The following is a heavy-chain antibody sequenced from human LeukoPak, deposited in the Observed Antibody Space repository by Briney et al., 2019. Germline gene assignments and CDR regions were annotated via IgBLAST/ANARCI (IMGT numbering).Heavy chain of an antibody. D-gene: IGHD6-13*01. J-gene: IGHJ5*02. Sequence: PSETLSLICTVSGGSISSYYWSWIRQPPGKGLEWIGYIYYSGSTNYNPSLKSRVTISVDTSKNQFSLKLSSVTAADTAVYYCARDNGSSEWAWFDPWGQGTLVTVSS. CDR2: IYYSGST. V-gene: IGHV4-59*01. CDR3: ARDNGSSEWAWFDP. CDR1: GGSISSYY.